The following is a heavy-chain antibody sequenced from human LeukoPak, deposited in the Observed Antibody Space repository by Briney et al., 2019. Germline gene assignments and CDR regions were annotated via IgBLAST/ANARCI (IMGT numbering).Heavy chain of an antibody. Sequence: PSETLSLTCTVSGGSISNYYWSWIRQPPGKGLEWIGYIYYSGSTNYNPSLKSRVTISVDASKNQFTLKLSSVTAADTAVYYCARGGPVVVAAIDYWGQGTLVTVSS. J-gene: IGHJ4*02. CDR1: GGSISNYY. CDR2: IYYSGST. V-gene: IGHV4-59*12. CDR3: ARGGPVVVAAIDY. D-gene: IGHD2-15*01.